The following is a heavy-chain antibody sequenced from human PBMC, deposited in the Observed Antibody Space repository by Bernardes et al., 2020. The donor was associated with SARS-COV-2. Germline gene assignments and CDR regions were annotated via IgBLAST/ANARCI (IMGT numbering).Heavy chain of an antibody. D-gene: IGHD6-13*01. V-gene: IGHV1-18*01. CDR2: ISAYNGNT. CDR1: GYTFSSYG. Sequence: ASMKVSCKASGYTFSSYGVSWVRQAPGQGLEWMGWISAYNGNTSYAQRLQGRVTMTTDTSTSTAYMELRSLRSDDTAVYYCARAAGGFCFDIWGQGTMVTVSS. J-gene: IGHJ3*02. CDR3: ARAAGGFCFDI.